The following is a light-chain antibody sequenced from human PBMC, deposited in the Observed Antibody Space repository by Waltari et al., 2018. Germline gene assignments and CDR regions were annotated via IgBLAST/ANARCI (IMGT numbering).Light chain of an antibody. CDR2: DAS. Sequence: EIVLTQSPATLSLSPGERATLSCRASQSVSSYLAWYQQKPGQAPRLLIYDASNRATGIPARFSGSGSRTDFTLTISSLEPEDFAVYCCQQRSNWPPFTFGPGTKVDIK. V-gene: IGKV3-11*01. CDR1: QSVSSY. J-gene: IGKJ3*01. CDR3: QQRSNWPPFT.